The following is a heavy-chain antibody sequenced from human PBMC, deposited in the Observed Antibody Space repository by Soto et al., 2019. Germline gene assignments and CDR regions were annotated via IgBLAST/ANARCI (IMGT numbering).Heavy chain of an antibody. CDR3: ARARVESGYDFFDY. CDR2: INPSGGST. Sequence: GASVKVSCKASAYTFTNYYIHWVRQAPGQGLEWMGIINPSGGSTTYAQKFQGRVTMTRDTSTSTVYMELSSLRSEDTAVYYCARARVESGYDFFDYWGQGTLVTVSS. V-gene: IGHV1-46*03. D-gene: IGHD5-12*01. J-gene: IGHJ4*02. CDR1: AYTFTNYY.